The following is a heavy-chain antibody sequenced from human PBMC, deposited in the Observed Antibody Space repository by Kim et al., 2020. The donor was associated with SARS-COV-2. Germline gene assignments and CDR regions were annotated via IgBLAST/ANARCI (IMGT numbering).Heavy chain of an antibody. Sequence: SETLSLTCTVSGGSISSYYWSWIRQPPGKGLEWIGYIYYSGSTNYNPSLKSRVTISVDTSKNQFSLKLSSVTAADTAEYYCARVPYGSGSYLAPYFDYWG. CDR1: GGSISSYY. CDR3: ARVPYGSGSYLAPYFDY. CDR2: IYYSGST. J-gene: IGHJ4*01. D-gene: IGHD3-10*01. V-gene: IGHV4-59*01.